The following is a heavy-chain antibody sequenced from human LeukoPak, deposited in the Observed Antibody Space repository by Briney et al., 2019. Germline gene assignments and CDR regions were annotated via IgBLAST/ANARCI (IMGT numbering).Heavy chain of an antibody. CDR3: ARDFLWGWAWAFDI. V-gene: IGHV3-53*01. CDR1: GFTVSSNI. J-gene: IGHJ3*02. CDR2: IYSGGST. D-gene: IGHD2/OR15-2a*01. Sequence: GGSLRLSCAASGFTVSSNIMSWLRQAPGKGLEWVSVIYSGGSTYYADSVKGRFTISRDNSKNTVYLQMNSLRAEDTAVYYCARDFLWGWAWAFDIWGQGTMVTVSS.